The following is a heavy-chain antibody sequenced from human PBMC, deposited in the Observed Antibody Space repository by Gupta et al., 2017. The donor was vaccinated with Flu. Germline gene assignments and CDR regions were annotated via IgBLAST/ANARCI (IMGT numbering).Heavy chain of an antibody. CDR1: GGSFSGYY. CDR2: INHSGST. J-gene: IGHJ4*02. D-gene: IGHD3-10*01. V-gene: IGHV4-34*01. Sequence: QVQLQQWGAGLLKPSETLSLTCAVYGGSFSGYYWCWIRQPQGQGLEWIGEINHSGSTNYNPSLKSRVTISVDTSKNQFSLKLSSVTAADTAVYYCARGGIRITWGSGSYYNAEFDYWGQGTLVTISS. CDR3: ARGGIRITWGSGSYYNAEFDY.